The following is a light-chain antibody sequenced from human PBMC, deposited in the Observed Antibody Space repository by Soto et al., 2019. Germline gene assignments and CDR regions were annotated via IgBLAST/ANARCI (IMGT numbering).Light chain of an antibody. CDR2: DDN. V-gene: IGLV3-21*02. CDR3: QLWDSNSDHYV. CDR1: NIGSKS. Sequence: SYELTQPPSVSVAPGQTATITCEGDNIGSKSVQWYQQKPGQAPVLVVYDDNDRPSGIPERFSGSNSGNTATLTISRVEVGDEADYFCQLWDSNSDHYVFGTGTKVTVL. J-gene: IGLJ1*01.